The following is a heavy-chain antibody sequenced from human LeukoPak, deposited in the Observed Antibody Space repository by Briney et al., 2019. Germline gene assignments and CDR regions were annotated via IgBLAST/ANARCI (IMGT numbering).Heavy chain of an antibody. D-gene: IGHD1-26*01. CDR2: INPSGGST. CDR3: ARDGVLVGATSADAFDI. J-gene: IGHJ3*02. V-gene: IGHV1-46*01. CDR1: GYTFTSYY. Sequence: GASVKVSCKASGYTFTSYYMHWVRQAPGQGLEWMGIINPSGGSTSYAQKFQGRVTMTRDTSTSTVYMELSSLRSEDTAVYYCARDGVLVGATSADAFDIWGQGTMVTVSS.